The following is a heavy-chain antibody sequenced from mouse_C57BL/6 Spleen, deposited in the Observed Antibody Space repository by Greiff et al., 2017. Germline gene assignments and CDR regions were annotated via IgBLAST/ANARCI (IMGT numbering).Heavy chain of an antibody. D-gene: IGHD6-1*01. Sequence: VQLQQSGPELVKPGASVKISCKASGYAFSSSWMNWVKQRPGKGLEWLGRIYPGDGDTNYNGKFKGKATLTADKSSSPAYMQLSSLTSEDSAVYFCARRQAMDYWGQGTSVTVSS. CDR2: IYPGDGDT. V-gene: IGHV1-82*01. CDR1: GYAFSSSW. CDR3: ARRQAMDY. J-gene: IGHJ4*01.